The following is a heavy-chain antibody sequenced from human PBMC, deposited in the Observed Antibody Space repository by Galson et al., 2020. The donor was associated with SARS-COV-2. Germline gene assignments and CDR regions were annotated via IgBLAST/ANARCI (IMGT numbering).Heavy chain of an antibody. CDR1: GFTFSNIP. V-gene: IGHV3-30*01. CDR3: TREGPTLSGTTRAFDI. J-gene: IGHJ3*02. D-gene: IGHD1-7*01. Sequence: LSLTCAASGFTFSNIPMHWVRQAPGQGLDWVSFISHDGSDKFYADSVKGRFTISRDNSKNTVFLQMTSLRPEDTAIYYCTREGPTLSGTTRAFDIWGQGTMVTVS. CDR2: ISHDGSDK.